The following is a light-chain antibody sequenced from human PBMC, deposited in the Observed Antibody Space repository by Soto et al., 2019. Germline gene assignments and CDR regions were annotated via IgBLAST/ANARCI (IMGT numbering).Light chain of an antibody. V-gene: IGKV3-11*01. Sequence: EIVLTQSPVTLSLSPWQGAALSCRTIQSISNYLAWYQQKPGQAPRLLIYDASNRATGTPARFSGSGSGTDFTLTISSLEPEDFAVYYCQQRSNWPPSITFGQGTRLEIK. J-gene: IGKJ5*01. CDR2: DAS. CDR3: QQRSNWPPSIT. CDR1: QSISNY.